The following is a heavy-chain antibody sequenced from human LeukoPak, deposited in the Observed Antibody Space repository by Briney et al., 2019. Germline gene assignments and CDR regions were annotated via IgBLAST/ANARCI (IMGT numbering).Heavy chain of an antibody. CDR3: AGRGGCSGGSCPLPFDY. V-gene: IGHV4-59*12. Sequence: SETLSLTCTVSGGSIGSYYWSWIRQTPGKGLEWIGYRSYSGTTNYNPSLKSRVTISVDTSKNQFSLKLSSVTAADTAVYYCAGRGGCSGGSCPLPFDYWGQGTVVSVSS. J-gene: IGHJ4*02. D-gene: IGHD2-15*01. CDR2: RSYSGTT. CDR1: GGSIGSYY.